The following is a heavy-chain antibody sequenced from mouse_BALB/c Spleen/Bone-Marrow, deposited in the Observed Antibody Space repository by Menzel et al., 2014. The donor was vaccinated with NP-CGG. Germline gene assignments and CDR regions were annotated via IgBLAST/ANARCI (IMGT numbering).Heavy chain of an antibody. Sequence: QVQLQQSAAELARPGASVKMSCKASGYTFTSYTVHWVKQRPGQGLEWIGYINPSSGYTEYNQKFKDKITLTADKSSSTAYMQLSSLTSEDSAVYFCARYWFAYWGQGTLVTVSA. CDR3: ARYWFAY. J-gene: IGHJ3*01. CDR2: INPSSGYT. CDR1: GYTFTSYT. V-gene: IGHV1-4*02.